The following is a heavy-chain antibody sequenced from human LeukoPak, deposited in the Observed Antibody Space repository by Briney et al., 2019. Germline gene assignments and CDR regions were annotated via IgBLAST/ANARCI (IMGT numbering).Heavy chain of an antibody. J-gene: IGHJ4*02. Sequence: SETLSLTRTVSGGSTSNSFWSWIRQPAGKGLEWIGRIYTDGSTNSNPSLRSRLTMSLYTSKNQFSLQLTSVTAADTAVYFCARAPSGCGGTCAFDYWGQGTLVTVSS. CDR3: ARAPSGCGGTCAFDY. D-gene: IGHD2-15*01. V-gene: IGHV4-4*07. CDR2: IYTDGST. CDR1: GGSTSNSF.